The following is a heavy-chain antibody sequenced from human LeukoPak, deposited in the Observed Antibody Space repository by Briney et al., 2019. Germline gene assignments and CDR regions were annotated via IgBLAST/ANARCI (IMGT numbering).Heavy chain of an antibody. CDR3: ARAHLVCSSTSCYGGGAFDI. V-gene: IGHV3-48*04. D-gene: IGHD2-2*01. J-gene: IGHJ3*02. Sequence: GGSLRLSCAASGFTFSGYSMSWVRQAPGKGLEWVSYISSSGSTIYYADSVKGRFTLSRDNAKNSLYLQMNSLRAEDTALYYCARAHLVCSSTSCYGGGAFDIWGQGTMVTVSS. CDR1: GFTFSGYS. CDR2: ISSSGSTI.